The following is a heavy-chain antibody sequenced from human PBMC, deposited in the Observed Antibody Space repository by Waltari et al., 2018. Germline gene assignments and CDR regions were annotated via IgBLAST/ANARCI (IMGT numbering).Heavy chain of an antibody. D-gene: IGHD1-26*01. CDR2: IMPLVDIA. V-gene: IGHV1-69*04. J-gene: IGHJ4*02. Sequence: QVQLVQSGTEVKKPGSSVKVSCRASGGTFSRYAISWVRQAPGQGLEWMGRIMPLVDIANYAQKFQGRVTITADKSTSTAFMEVTSLTSEDTAVDYCARAFEGRGSNHGALGYWGQGTLVTVSS. CDR3: ARAFEGRGSNHGALGY. CDR1: GGTFSRYA.